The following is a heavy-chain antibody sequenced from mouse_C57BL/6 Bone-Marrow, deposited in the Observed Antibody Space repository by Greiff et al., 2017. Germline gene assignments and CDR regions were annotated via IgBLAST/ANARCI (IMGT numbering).Heavy chain of an antibody. J-gene: IGHJ3*01. CDR2: ISSGGSYT. CDR1: GFTFSSYG. D-gene: IGHD2-3*01. CDR3: GRRDGYPFAY. Sequence: EVKLVESGGDLVKPGGSLKLSCAASGFTFSSYGMSWVRQTPDKRLEWVATISSGGSYTYYPDSVKGRFTISRDNAKNALYLQRSRLESEDTDMYYCGRRDGYPFAYWGQGTLVTVSA. V-gene: IGHV5-6*02.